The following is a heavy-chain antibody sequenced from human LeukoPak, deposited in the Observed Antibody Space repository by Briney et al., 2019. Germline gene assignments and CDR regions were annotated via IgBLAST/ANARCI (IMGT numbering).Heavy chain of an antibody. D-gene: IGHD3-22*01. CDR1: GFTFSSYA. Sequence: PGGSLRLSCAASGFTFSSYAMNWVRQAPGKGLEWVSAISGSGGSTYYADSVKGRFTISRDNSKNTLYLQMNSLGVEDTAIYFCAKDSTYDSSGYYDYWGQGTLVTVSS. V-gene: IGHV3-23*01. J-gene: IGHJ4*02. CDR3: AKDSTYDSSGYYDY. CDR2: ISGSGGST.